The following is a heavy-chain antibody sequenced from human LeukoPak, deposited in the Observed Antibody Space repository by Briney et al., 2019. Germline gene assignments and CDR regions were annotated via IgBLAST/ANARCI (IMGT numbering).Heavy chain of an antibody. CDR3: ARRGYSYGLDP. J-gene: IGHJ5*02. CDR1: GFTFSGYW. Sequence: PGGSLRLSCAASGFTFSGYWMGWVRQAPGKGREWVANTIQDGSEKYYADSVKGRFTISRDNAKNSLHLQMNSLRAEDTAVYYCARRGYSYGLDPWGQGTLVTVSS. D-gene: IGHD5-12*01. V-gene: IGHV3-7*01. CDR2: TIQDGSEK.